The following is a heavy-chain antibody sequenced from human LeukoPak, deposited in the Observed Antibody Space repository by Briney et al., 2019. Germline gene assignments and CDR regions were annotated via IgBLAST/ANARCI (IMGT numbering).Heavy chain of an antibody. CDR2: IYYSGST. CDR3: AREPYGSGTFDY. J-gene: IGHJ4*02. CDR1: GGCISSYY. Sequence: SETLSLTCTVSGGCISSYYWSWIRQPPGKALEWIGYIYYSGSTNYNPSLKSRVTISVDTSKNQFSLKLSSVTAADTAEYYSAREPYGSGTFDYWGQGTLVTVSA. V-gene: IGHV4-59*01. D-gene: IGHD3-10*01.